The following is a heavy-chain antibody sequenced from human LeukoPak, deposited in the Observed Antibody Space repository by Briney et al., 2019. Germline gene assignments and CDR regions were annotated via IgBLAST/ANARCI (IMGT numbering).Heavy chain of an antibody. CDR3: ARTPPKGDSDY. J-gene: IGHJ4*02. Sequence: ASVKVSCNACGYTFTNSDIKWVRQATGQGLEWLGWMNASSGNTGYAQKFQGRVSMTRATPIPPASLELSSLTFEDTAVYYCARTPPKGDSDYWGQGTLVSVRS. V-gene: IGHV1-8*01. CDR1: GYTFTNSD. D-gene: IGHD2-21*02. CDR2: MNASSGNT.